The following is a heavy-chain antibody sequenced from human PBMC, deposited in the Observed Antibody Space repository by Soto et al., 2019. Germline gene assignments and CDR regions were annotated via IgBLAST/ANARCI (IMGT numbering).Heavy chain of an antibody. CDR2: VHDSWGS. V-gene: IGHV4-59*12. D-gene: IGHD2-15*01. CDR1: GGSISSYY. Sequence: SETLSLTCTVSGGSISSYYWSWIRQPPGKGLEWIGYVHDSWGSHYNPSLKSRVAISLDTSKNSIYLQMNSLRAEDTGVYYCARDLGVALATLTLDFWGRGTLVTVSS. CDR3: ARDLGVALATLTLDF. J-gene: IGHJ4*02.